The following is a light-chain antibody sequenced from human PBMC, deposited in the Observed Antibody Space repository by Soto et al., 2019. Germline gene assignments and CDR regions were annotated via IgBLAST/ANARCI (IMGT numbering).Light chain of an antibody. J-gene: IGKJ2*01. Sequence: DIQMTQSPSSLSASIGDRVAITCRASQSIAGYVNWYQQKPGKAPKLLISAASTLQSGVPSRFRGSGSETEFTLTITSLQPEDSATYYCQQRNSSPRTFGQGTKVDIK. CDR1: QSIAGY. V-gene: IGKV1-39*01. CDR2: AAS. CDR3: QQRNSSPRT.